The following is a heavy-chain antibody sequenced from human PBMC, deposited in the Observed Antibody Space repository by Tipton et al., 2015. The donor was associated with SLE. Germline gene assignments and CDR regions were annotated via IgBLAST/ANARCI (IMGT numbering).Heavy chain of an antibody. CDR1: GFTFSTYA. V-gene: IGHV3-23*01. Sequence: SLRLSCATSGFTFSTYAMTWVRQAPGKGLEWVSLISDSGGSTYYADSVKGRFTISRDNSENTLYLQMSSLRADDTAVYYCAKDLTLIIASLWDYWGQGTLVTVSS. CDR3: AKDLTLIIASLWDY. D-gene: IGHD3-22*01. J-gene: IGHJ4*02. CDR2: ISDSGGST.